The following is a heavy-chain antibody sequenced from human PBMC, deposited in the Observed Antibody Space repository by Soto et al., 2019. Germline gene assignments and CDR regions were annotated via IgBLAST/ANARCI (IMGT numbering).Heavy chain of an antibody. D-gene: IGHD3-10*01. CDR2: ISYDGINK. V-gene: IGHV3-30*18. J-gene: IGHJ6*03. CDR1: GFTFSNYG. Sequence: PGGSLRLSCAASGFTFSNYGMHWVRQAPGKGLEWVAVISYDGINKYYADSVKGRLTISRDNSKNTLYLQMNSLRAEDTAVYYCAKEGYYGSGRPNGHMDVWGKGTTVTFSS. CDR3: AKEGYYGSGRPNGHMDV.